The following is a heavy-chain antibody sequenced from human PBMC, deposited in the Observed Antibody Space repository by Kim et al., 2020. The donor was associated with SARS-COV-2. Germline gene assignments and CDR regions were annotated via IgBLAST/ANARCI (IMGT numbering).Heavy chain of an antibody. Sequence: GGSLRLSCAASGFTFSDYYMSWIRQAPGKGLEWVSYISSSGSTIYYADSVKGRFTISRDNAENSLYLQMNSLRAEDTAVYYSARVGSSGWNGFDYYYGMDLWGQGTTVTVSS. CDR3: ARVGSSGWNGFDYYYGMDL. CDR2: ISSSGSTI. D-gene: IGHD6-19*01. J-gene: IGHJ6*02. CDR1: GFTFSDYY. V-gene: IGHV3-11*01.